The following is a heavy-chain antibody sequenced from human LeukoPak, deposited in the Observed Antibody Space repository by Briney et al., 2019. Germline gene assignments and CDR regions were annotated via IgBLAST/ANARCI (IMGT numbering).Heavy chain of an antibody. CDR1: GYTFTSYG. J-gene: IGHJ6*02. CDR3: ARVSETEWLYYYYGMDV. CDR2: ISAYNGNT. Sequence: GASVKVSCKASGYTFTSYGISWVRQAPGQGLEWMGWISAYNGNTNYAQKLQGRVTMTTDTSTSTAYMELRSLRSDDTAAYYCARVSETEWLYYYYGMDVWGQGTTVTVSS. V-gene: IGHV1-18*01. D-gene: IGHD5-12*01.